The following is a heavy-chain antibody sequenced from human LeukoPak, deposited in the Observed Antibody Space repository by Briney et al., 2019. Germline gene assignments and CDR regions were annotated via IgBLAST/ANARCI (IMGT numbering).Heavy chain of an antibody. CDR2: IRYDGSNK. D-gene: IGHD6-19*01. Sequence: GGSLRLSCAASGFTFSSYGMHWVRQASGKGLEGGAVIRYDGSNKYYADSVKGRFTISRDNSKNTLYLQMNSLRAEDTAVYYCAKGGWSYSSGWQIDYWGQGTLVTVSS. V-gene: IGHV3-30*02. J-gene: IGHJ4*02. CDR1: GFTFSSYG. CDR3: AKGGWSYSSGWQIDY.